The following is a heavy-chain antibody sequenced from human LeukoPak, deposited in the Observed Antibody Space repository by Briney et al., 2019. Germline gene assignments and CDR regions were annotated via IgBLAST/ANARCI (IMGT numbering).Heavy chain of an antibody. V-gene: IGHV1-69*04. J-gene: IGHJ4*02. CDR3: ARDYYDSSGYYWIDY. Sequence: SVKVSCKASGGTFSSYAISWVRQAPGQGLEWMGRIIPIFGIANCAQKFQGRVTITADKSTSTAYMELSSLRSEDTAVYYCARDYYDSSGYYWIDYWGQGTLATVSS. CDR2: IIPIFGIA. D-gene: IGHD3-22*01. CDR1: GGTFSSYA.